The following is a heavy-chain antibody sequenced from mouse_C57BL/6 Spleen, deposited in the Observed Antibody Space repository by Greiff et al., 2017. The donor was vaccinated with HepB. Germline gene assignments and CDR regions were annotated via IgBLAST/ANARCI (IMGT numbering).Heavy chain of an antibody. J-gene: IGHJ2*01. V-gene: IGHV1-55*01. CDR2: IYPGSGST. D-gene: IGHD2-2*01. Sequence: QVQLQQPGAELVKPGASVKMSCKASGYTFTSYWITWVKQRPGQGLEWIGDIYPGSGSTNYNEKFKSKATLTVDTSSSTAYMQLSSLTSEDSAVYYCAKGGARMVTTRVNYFDYWGQGTTLTVSS. CDR3: AKGGARMVTTRVNYFDY. CDR1: GYTFTSYW.